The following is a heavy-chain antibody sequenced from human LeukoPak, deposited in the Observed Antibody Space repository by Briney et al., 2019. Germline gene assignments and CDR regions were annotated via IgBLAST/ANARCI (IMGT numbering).Heavy chain of an antibody. CDR1: GYTFTSYG. D-gene: IGHD4-17*01. V-gene: IGHV1-18*01. CDR3: ARSDLENDYGDYVGRYGMDV. CDR2: ISAYNGNT. J-gene: IGHJ6*02. Sequence: GASVKVSCKASGYTFTSYGISWVRQAPGQGLEWMGWISAYNGNTNYAQKLQGRVTMTTDTSTSTAYMELRSLRSDDTAVYYCARSDLENDYGDYVGRYGMDVWGQGTTVTVSS.